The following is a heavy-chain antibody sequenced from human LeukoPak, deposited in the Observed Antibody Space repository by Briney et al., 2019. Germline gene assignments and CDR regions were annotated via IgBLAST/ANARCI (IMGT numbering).Heavy chain of an antibody. CDR2: IFYSGTT. Sequence: SETLSLTCTVSGGSISSGGYYWRWIRQHAVRGLEFIGYIFYSGTTYYNPSLRSRVSISLDTSLNQFSLKVISVTAADTAVYYCARYGAPFDSWGQGTLVTVSS. D-gene: IGHD4-17*01. CDR1: GGSISSGGYY. J-gene: IGHJ4*02. CDR3: ARYGAPFDS. V-gene: IGHV4-31*03.